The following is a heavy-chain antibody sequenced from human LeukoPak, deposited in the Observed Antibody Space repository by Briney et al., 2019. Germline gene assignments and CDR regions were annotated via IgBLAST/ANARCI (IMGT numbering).Heavy chain of an antibody. V-gene: IGHV4-59*08. CDR1: GGSVSSYY. CDR2: IYSSGSS. CDR3: ARHDYYYYYMDV. Sequence: SETLSLTCTVSGGSVSSYYWSWTRQSPGKGLEWIGYIYSSGSSNYNPSLKSRVTISVDTSKSQFSLELSSVTAADTAVYFCARHDYYYYYMDVWGKGTTVTVSS. J-gene: IGHJ6*03.